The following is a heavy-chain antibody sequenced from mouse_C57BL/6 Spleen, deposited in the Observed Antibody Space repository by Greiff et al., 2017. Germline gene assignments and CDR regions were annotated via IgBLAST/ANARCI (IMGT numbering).Heavy chain of an antibody. J-gene: IGHJ2*01. CDR2: IYPGDGDT. D-gene: IGHD1-1*01. CDR1: GYAFSSSW. Sequence: VQLQQSGPELVKPGASVKISCKASGYAFSSSWMNWVKQRPGKGLEWIGRIYPGDGDTNYNGKFKGKATLPADKSSSTAYMQLSSLTSEDSAVYFCATSLYYGSRYYFDYWGQGTTLTVSA. V-gene: IGHV1-82*01. CDR3: ATSLYYGSRYYFDY.